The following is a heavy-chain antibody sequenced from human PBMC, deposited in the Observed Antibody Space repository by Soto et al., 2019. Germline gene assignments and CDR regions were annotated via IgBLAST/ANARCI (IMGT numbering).Heavy chain of an antibody. CDR3: ASSPGMYYSYSTGYYHYDY. CDR1: GFTFSSYA. V-gene: IGHV3-23*01. Sequence: PGGSLRLSCAASGFTFSSYAMSWVRQAPGKGLEWVSAISGSGVSTYYADSVKVRFTISRDNSKNTLYLQMNSLRAEDTAVYYCASSPGMYYSYSTGYYHYDYLGHGTLITVSS. CDR2: ISGSGVST. D-gene: IGHD3-22*01. J-gene: IGHJ4*01.